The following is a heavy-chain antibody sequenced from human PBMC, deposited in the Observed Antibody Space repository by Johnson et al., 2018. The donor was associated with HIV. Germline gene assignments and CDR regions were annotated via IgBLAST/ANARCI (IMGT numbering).Heavy chain of an antibody. J-gene: IGHJ3*02. D-gene: IGHD6-13*01. CDR3: ARGGAGIAAAEDAFDI. CDR1: GFTFSSYA. Sequence: QEQLVESGGGVVQPGRSLRLSCAASGFTFSSYAMHWVRQAPGKGLEWVAVISYDGSNKYYADSVKGRFTISRDNSKNTLYLQMNSLRAEDTAVYYCARGGAGIAAAEDAFDIWGQGTMVTVSS. V-gene: IGHV3-30-3*01. CDR2: ISYDGSNK.